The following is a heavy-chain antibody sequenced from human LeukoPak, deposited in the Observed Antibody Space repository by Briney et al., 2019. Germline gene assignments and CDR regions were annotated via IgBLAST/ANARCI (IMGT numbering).Heavy chain of an antibody. Sequence: SETLSLTCTVSGGSISSSSYYWGWIRQPPGKGLEWIVSIYYSGSTYYNPSLKSRVTISVDTSKNPFSLKLTSVTAADTAVYYCARARGGRITIFGVVITPDYWGQGTLVTVSS. J-gene: IGHJ4*02. CDR2: IYYSGST. D-gene: IGHD3-3*01. CDR1: GGSISSSSYY. CDR3: ARARGGRITIFGVVITPDY. V-gene: IGHV4-39*01.